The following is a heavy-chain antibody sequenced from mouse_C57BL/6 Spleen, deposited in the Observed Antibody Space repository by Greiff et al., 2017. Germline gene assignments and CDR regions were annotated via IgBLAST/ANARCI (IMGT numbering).Heavy chain of an antibody. D-gene: IGHD1-1*01. J-gene: IGHJ4*01. Sequence: EVQPQQSGPELVKPWAFVKILCKASGFTFTHHNMDLVKQSNGKSLEWIGDINSNNGVTKYNQKFKGKATLTVDKSTRTAYMALRSLTSEDTAVYYCARDTGRSGAMDYWGQGTSVTVSS. CDR3: ARDTGRSGAMDY. V-gene: IGHV1-18*01. CDR2: INSNNGVT. CDR1: GFTFTHHN.